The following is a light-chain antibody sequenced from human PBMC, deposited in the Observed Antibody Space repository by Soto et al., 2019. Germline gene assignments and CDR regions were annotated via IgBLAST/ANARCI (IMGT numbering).Light chain of an antibody. V-gene: IGKV1-9*01. CDR2: AAS. Sequence: IQLTQSPSSLSASVGDRVTITCRASQGISSYLAWYQQKPGKAPKLLIYAASTLQSGVPSRFSGSRSVTDFTLTICSLQPEDFATYYCQQLNSYPTFGGGTKVDIK. J-gene: IGKJ4*01. CDR1: QGISSY. CDR3: QQLNSYPT.